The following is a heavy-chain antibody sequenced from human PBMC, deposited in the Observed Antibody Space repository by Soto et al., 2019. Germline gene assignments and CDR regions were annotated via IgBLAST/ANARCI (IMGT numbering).Heavy chain of an antibody. CDR3: ARGSIAARLYYYGMGV. J-gene: IGHJ6*02. CDR1: GYSFASYW. V-gene: IGHV5-51*01. CDR2: IYPGDSDT. D-gene: IGHD6-6*01. Sequence: GESLKISCKGSGYSFASYWIGWVRQMPGKGLEWMGIIYPGDSDTRYSPSFQGQVTISADKSISTAYLQWSSLKASDTAMYYCARGSIAARLYYYGMGVWGQGTTVTVSS.